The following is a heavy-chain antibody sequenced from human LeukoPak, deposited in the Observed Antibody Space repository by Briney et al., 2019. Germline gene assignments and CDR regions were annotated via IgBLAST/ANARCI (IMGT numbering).Heavy chain of an antibody. CDR3: ARGRYYGSGSYVRGRGEWFDP. D-gene: IGHD3-10*01. V-gene: IGHV4-34*01. CDR2: INHSGST. Sequence: SETLSLTCAVYGGSFSGYYWSWIRQPPGKGLEWIGEINHSGSTNCNPSLKSRVTISVDTSKNQFSLKLSSVTAADTAVYYCARGRYYGSGSYVRGRGEWFDPWGQGTLVTVSS. CDR1: GGSFSGYY. J-gene: IGHJ5*02.